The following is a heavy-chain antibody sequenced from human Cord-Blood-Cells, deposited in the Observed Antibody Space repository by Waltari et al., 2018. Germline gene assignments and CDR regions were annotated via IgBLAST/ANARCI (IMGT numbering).Heavy chain of an antibody. CDR2: IIPILGIA. Sequence: KKPGSSVKVSCKASGGTFSSYAISWVRQAPGQGLEWMGRIIPILGIANYAQKFQGRVTITADKSTSTAYMELSSLRSEDTAVYYCARDQRRLNYMDVWGKGTTVTVSS. CDR1: GGTFSSYA. V-gene: IGHV1-69*04. J-gene: IGHJ6*03. CDR3: ARDQRRLNYMDV.